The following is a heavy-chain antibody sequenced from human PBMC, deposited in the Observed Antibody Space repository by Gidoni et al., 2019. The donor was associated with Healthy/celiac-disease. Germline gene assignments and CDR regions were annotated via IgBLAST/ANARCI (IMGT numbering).Heavy chain of an antibody. CDR2: IIPIFGTA. CDR3: ARDVSEREWIQLWLNHGMDV. D-gene: IGHD5-18*01. J-gene: IGHJ6*02. CDR1: GGTFSGYA. V-gene: IGHV1-69*01. Sequence: QVQLVQSGAEEKKPGSSVRVSCKASGGTFSGYALSWVRRPPGQGLEWMGGIIPIFGTANYAQNVQGSVTITADESTSTAYMELSSLISEDTAVYYCARDVSEREWIQLWLNHGMDVWGQGTTVTVSS.